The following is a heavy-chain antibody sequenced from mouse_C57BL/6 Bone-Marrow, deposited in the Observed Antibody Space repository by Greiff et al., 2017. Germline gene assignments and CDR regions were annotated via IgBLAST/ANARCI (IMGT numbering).Heavy chain of an antibody. D-gene: IGHD2-14*01. CDR2: IDPENGDT. J-gene: IGHJ1*03. Sequence: EVQLQQSGAELVRPGASVKLSCTASGFNIKDDYMHWVKQRPEQGLEWIGWIDPENGDTEYASKFPGEATITADTSSNTAYLQLSSLTSEDTAVYYCTTRVRPFYWYFDVWGTGTTVTVSS. CDR1: GFNIKDDY. CDR3: TTRVRPFYWYFDV. V-gene: IGHV14-4*01.